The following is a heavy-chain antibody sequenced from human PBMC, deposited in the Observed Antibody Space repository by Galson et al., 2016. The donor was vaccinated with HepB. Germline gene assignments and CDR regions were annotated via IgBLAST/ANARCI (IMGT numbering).Heavy chain of an antibody. CDR1: RFTFSSFD. CDR2: ISGSGGST. CDR3: ANLASLRGRSGWYDRFFEF. D-gene: IGHD6-13*01. Sequence: SLRLSCAASRFTFSSFDMSWVRQPPGKGLEWLSSISGSGGSTYYADSVKGRFTISRDNSKNTLFLQMNSLRAEDTAVYYCANLASLRGRSGWYDRFFEFWGQGTLVTVSS. V-gene: IGHV3-23*01. J-gene: IGHJ4*02.